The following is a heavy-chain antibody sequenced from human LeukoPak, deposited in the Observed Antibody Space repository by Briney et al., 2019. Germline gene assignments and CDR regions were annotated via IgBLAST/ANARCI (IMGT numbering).Heavy chain of an antibody. CDR2: FDPEDGET. V-gene: IGHV1-24*01. D-gene: IGHD4-23*01. Sequence: ASVKVSCKVSGYTLTELSMHWVRQAPGKGLEWMGGFDPEDGETIYVQKFQGRVTMTEGTSTDTAYMELSSLRSEDTAVYYCATNLATVVTPAYYWGQGTLVTVSS. CDR3: ATNLATVVTPAYY. J-gene: IGHJ4*02. CDR1: GYTLTELS.